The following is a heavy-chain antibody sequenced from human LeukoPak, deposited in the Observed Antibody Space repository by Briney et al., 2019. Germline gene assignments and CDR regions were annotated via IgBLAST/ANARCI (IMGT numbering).Heavy chain of an antibody. CDR2: ISYDGSNK. CDR1: GFTFSSYG. D-gene: IGHD3-22*01. V-gene: IGHV3-30*18. Sequence: GGSLRLSCAASGFTFSSYGMHWVRQAPGKGLEWVAVISYDGSNKYYADSVKGRFTISRDNSKNTLYLQMNSLRAEDTAVYYCAKDYAITMIVAFFDYWGQGTLVTVSS. J-gene: IGHJ4*02. CDR3: AKDYAITMIVAFFDY.